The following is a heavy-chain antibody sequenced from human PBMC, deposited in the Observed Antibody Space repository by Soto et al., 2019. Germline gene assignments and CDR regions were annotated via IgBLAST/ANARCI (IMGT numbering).Heavy chain of an antibody. CDR2: IKQDGSEK. J-gene: IGHJ6*02. Sequence: GGSLRLSCAASGFTFSSYWMSWARQAPGKGLEWVANIKQDGSEKYYVDSVKGRFTISRDNAKNSLYLQMNSLRAEDTAVYYCARDLYQLPTMTYYYYGMDVWGQGTTVTVSS. CDR3: ARDLYQLPTMTYYYYGMDV. D-gene: IGHD2-2*01. CDR1: GFTFSSYW. V-gene: IGHV3-7*03.